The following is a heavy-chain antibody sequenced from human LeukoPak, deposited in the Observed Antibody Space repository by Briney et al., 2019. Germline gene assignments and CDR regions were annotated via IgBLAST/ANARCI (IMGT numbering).Heavy chain of an antibody. CDR2: IYYSGST. CDR1: GGSINSGYY. V-gene: IGHV4-31*03. D-gene: IGHD2-15*01. J-gene: IGHJ4*02. Sequence: PSETLSLTCTVSGGSINSGYYWTWIRQHPGKGLEWIGYIYYSGSTYYNPSLKSRVTISIDTSKNQFSLKLSSVTAADTAVYYCARDDEVAAATFGYWGQGTLVTVSS. CDR3: ARDDEVAAATFGY.